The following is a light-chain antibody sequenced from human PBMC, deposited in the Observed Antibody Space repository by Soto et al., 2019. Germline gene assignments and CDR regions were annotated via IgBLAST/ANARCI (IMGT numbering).Light chain of an antibody. Sequence: DIQMTQSPSSLSASVGERVTITCRASQSITTYLHWYQKKPGKAPKLLIYAASSLQSGVPSRFSGSGSGTDFNLTISSLQPEDFATYYCQQSYSTPYTFGQGTELEIK. CDR2: AAS. CDR1: QSITTY. J-gene: IGKJ2*01. V-gene: IGKV1-39*01. CDR3: QQSYSTPYT.